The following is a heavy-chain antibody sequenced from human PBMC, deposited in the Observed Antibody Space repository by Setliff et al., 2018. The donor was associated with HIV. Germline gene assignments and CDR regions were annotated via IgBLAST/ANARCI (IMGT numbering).Heavy chain of an antibody. Sequence: SETLSLTCTVSNGSISSSSYFWGWIRQPPGKGLEWIGNIFYSGSTYYNPSLKSRVLISVDTSKNQFSLKVNSVTAADTAVYYCARINIVRTDHYYYMDVWGKGTTVTVSS. CDR3: ARINIVRTDHYYYMDV. D-gene: IGHD5-12*01. J-gene: IGHJ6*03. CDR1: NGSISSSSYF. CDR2: IFYSGST. V-gene: IGHV4-39*07.